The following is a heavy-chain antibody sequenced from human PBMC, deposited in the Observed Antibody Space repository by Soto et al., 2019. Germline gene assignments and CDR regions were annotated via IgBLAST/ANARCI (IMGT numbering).Heavy chain of an antibody. V-gene: IGHV5-10-1*01. CDR3: ARPTLRHDPSNYYYYYGMDV. CDR2: TDPSDSYA. D-gene: IGHD3-16*01. J-gene: IGHJ6*02. Sequence: PGESLKISCKGSGYSFTSYWISWVRQMPGKGLEWMGRTDPSDSYANYSPSFQGHVTISADKSISTAYLHWSSLKASDTAMYYCARPTLRHDPSNYYYYYGMDVWGQGTMVTVSS. CDR1: GYSFTSYW.